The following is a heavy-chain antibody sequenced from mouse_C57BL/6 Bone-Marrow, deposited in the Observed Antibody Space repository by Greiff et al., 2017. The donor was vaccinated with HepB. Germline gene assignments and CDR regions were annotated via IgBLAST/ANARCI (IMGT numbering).Heavy chain of an antibody. J-gene: IGHJ4*01. CDR1: GFNIKDYY. Sequence: EVQLQQSGAELVRPGASVKLSCTASGFNIKDYYMHWVKQRPEQGLEWIGWIDPENGDTEYASKFQGKATITADTSSNTAYLQLSSLTSEDTAVYYCTKDSNYSYYYAMDYWGQGTSVTVSS. CDR3: TKDSNYSYYYAMDY. CDR2: IDPENGDT. V-gene: IGHV14-4*01. D-gene: IGHD2-5*01.